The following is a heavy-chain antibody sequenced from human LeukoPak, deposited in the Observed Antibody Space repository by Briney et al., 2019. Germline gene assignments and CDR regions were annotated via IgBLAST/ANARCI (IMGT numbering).Heavy chain of an antibody. Sequence: GGSLRLSCAASGFTFSSYSMNWVRQAPGKGLEWVSSLSSSSTYIYYADSLKGRFTISRDNAKNSLYLQMNSLRAEDTAVYYCARDASDRAFDIWGQGTMVTVSS. D-gene: IGHD2-21*01. V-gene: IGHV3-21*01. CDR1: GFTFSSYS. CDR2: LSSSSTYI. CDR3: ARDASDRAFDI. J-gene: IGHJ3*02.